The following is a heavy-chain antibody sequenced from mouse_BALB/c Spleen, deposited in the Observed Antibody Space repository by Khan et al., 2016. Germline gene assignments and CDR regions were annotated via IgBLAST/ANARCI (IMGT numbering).Heavy chain of an antibody. CDR2: ILPGSGRT. CDR1: GYTFNNYW. V-gene: IGHV1-9*01. CDR3: ARELGV. Sequence: QVQLKQSGAELMKPGASVKISCKATGYTFNNYWIEWIKQRPGHGLEWIGEILPGSGRTNYNEKFKVKATFTADTSSNTAYMQLSSLTSEDSAVYYCARELGVWGQGTSVNVSS. J-gene: IGHJ4*01.